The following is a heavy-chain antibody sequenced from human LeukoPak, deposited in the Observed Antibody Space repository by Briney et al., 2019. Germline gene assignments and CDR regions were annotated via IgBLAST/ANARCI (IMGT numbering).Heavy chain of an antibody. CDR1: GFTFSSYA. J-gene: IGHJ4*02. CDR3: ARDPGYSSGWFDY. CDR2: ISASSNFI. Sequence: GGSLRLSCAASGFTFSSYAMSWVRQAPGKGLEWVSSISASSNFISYADSVKGRFTISRDNAKKSLYLQMNSVRAEDTAVYYCARDPGYSSGWFDYWGQGALVTVSS. V-gene: IGHV3-21*01. D-gene: IGHD6-19*01.